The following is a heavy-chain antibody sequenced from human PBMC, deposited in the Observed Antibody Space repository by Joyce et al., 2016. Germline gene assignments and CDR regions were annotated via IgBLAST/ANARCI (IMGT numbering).Heavy chain of an antibody. Sequence: QVTLKESGPTLVIPTQTLTLTCSFSGFSLSTAGVGVAWFRQPPGQALEWLAVVYWHDEKRYRPSLKNRLTITKDTSKNQVVLTMTNVDPVDTATYYCARRAAWDTARFDPWGQGTLVIVSS. CDR3: ARRAAWDTARFDP. CDR1: GFSLSTAGVG. V-gene: IGHV2-5*01. D-gene: IGHD5-18*01. CDR2: VYWHDEK. J-gene: IGHJ5*02.